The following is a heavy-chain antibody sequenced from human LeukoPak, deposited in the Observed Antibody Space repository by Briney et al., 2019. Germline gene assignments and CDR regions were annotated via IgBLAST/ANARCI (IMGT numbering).Heavy chain of an antibody. Sequence: PSETLSLTCTVSGGSISSYYWSWIRQPPGKGLEWIGYIYYSGSTNYNPSLKSRVTISVDTSKNQFSLKLSSVTAADTAVYYCARVRGQKGYCSSTSCADFDYWGQGTLVTVSS. V-gene: IGHV4-59*01. CDR2: IYYSGST. D-gene: IGHD2-2*01. CDR3: ARVRGQKGYCSSTSCADFDY. J-gene: IGHJ4*02. CDR1: GGSISSYY.